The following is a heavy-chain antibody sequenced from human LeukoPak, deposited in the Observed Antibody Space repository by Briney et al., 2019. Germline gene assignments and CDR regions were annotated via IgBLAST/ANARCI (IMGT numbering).Heavy chain of an antibody. CDR3: ARVARYGGYTQYFQP. D-gene: IGHD4-23*01. Sequence: PSETLSLTCTVSGDSISSSSYFWGWLRQPPGKGLEWIASVYYSGNTYYNPALKSRFTISVDTSKNQFSLRLTSVTAADTAVYYCARVARYGGYTQYFQPWGQGTLVTVSS. J-gene: IGHJ1*01. CDR2: VYYSGNT. CDR1: GDSISSSSYF. V-gene: IGHV4-39*07.